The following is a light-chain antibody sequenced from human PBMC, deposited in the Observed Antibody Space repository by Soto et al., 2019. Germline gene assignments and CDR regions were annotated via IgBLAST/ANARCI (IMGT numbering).Light chain of an antibody. CDR2: DAS. V-gene: IGKV1-13*02. CDR3: QQFNSYPVT. J-gene: IGKJ5*01. Sequence: AIQLTQSPSSLSSSVGDRVTITCRASQGISSALAWYQQKPGKAPKLLISDASSLQSGVPSRFSGSGSGTDFALSSSSLQPEDVAAYFCQQFNSYPVTFGQGTRLEIK. CDR1: QGISSA.